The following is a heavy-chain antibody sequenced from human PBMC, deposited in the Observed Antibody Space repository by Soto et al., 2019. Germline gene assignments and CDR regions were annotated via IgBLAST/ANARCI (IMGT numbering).Heavy chain of an antibody. V-gene: IGHV4-4*02. D-gene: IGHD3-16*02. CDR2: IYHMGST. CDR3: AEVPALYYYVRAAYRLHAFDI. Sequence: QVQLQESGPGLVKPSGTLSLTCAVPGGSISSSNWWRWVRQPAEKGQDWIGEIYHMGSTNYNPSLKSPVTIPVDECKVPFSRDPASVTAAVMAVYFCAEVPALYYYVRAAYRLHAFDIFGEGTM. J-gene: IGHJ3*02. CDR1: GGSISSSNW.